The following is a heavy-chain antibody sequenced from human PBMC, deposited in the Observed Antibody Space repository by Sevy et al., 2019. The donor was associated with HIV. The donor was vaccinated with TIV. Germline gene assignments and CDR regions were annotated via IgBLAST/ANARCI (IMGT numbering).Heavy chain of an antibody. V-gene: IGHV4-4*07. D-gene: IGHD3-22*01. Sequence: SETLSLTCTVSGGSISSYYWSWIRQPAGKGLEWIGRIYTSGSTNYNPSLKSRVTMSVDTSKNQFSLKLSSVTAAATAVYYCARETYYYDSSGYGPSHYYYYYMDVWGKGTTVTVSS. CDR2: IYTSGST. CDR1: GGSISSYY. J-gene: IGHJ6*03. CDR3: ARETYYYDSSGYGPSHYYYYYMDV.